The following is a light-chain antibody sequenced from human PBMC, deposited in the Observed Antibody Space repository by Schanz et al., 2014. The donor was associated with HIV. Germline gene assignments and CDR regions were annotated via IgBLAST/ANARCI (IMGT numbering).Light chain of an antibody. CDR2: DAS. CDR1: QSVSSY. V-gene: IGKV3-11*01. Sequence: EIVLTQSPATLSLSPGERATLSCRASQSVSSYLAWYQQKPGQAPRLLIYDASNRATGIPDRFSGRGSGTDFTLTISRLESEDFAVYYCQQYATSPWTFGQGTKVDVK. CDR3: QQYATSPWT. J-gene: IGKJ1*01.